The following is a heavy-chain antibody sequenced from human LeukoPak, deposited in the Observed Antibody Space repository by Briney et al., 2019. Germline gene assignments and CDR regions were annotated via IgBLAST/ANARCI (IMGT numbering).Heavy chain of an antibody. J-gene: IGHJ4*02. CDR3: AREYPYDFWSGYYTGLEGIDY. V-gene: IGHV1-46*01. CDR1: FSGNY. CDR2: INPSGGST. Sequence: ASVKVSCKASFSGNYFQWVRQAPGQGLEWMGIINPSGGSTSYAQKFQGRVTMTRDTSTSTVYMELSSLRSEDTAVYYCAREYPYDFWSGYYTGLEGIDYWGQGTLVTVSS. D-gene: IGHD3-3*01.